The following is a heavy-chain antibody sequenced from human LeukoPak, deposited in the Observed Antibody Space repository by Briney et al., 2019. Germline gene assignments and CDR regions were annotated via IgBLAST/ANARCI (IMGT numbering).Heavy chain of an antibody. CDR3: ASSGFHYYYDSSGYPTGFDY. Sequence: SVKVSCKASGGTFSSYAISWVRQAPGQGLEWMGGIIPIFGTANYAQKFQGRVTITADESTSTAYMELSSLRSEDTAVYYCASSGFHYYYDSSGYPTGFDYWGQGTLVTVSS. CDR1: GGTFSSYA. CDR2: IIPIFGTA. J-gene: IGHJ4*02. D-gene: IGHD3-22*01. V-gene: IGHV1-69*13.